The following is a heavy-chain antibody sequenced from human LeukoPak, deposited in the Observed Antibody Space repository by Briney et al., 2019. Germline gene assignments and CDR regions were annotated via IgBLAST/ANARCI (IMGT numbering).Heavy chain of an antibody. Sequence: ASVKVSSKASGYTFTSYDINWVRQATGQGLEWMGWMNPNSGNTGYAQKFQGRVTMTRNTSISTAYMELSSLRSEDTAVYYCARALTFRPSIAAIWGQGTLVTVSS. D-gene: IGHD6-6*01. V-gene: IGHV1-8*01. CDR2: MNPNSGNT. CDR1: GYTFTSYD. J-gene: IGHJ4*02. CDR3: ARALTFRPSIAAI.